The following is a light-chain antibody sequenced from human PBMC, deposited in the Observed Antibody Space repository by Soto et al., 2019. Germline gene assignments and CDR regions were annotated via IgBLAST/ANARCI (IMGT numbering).Light chain of an antibody. CDR1: QSISGW. V-gene: IGKV1-5*01. CDR2: DAS. CDR3: QQYNTYSRT. J-gene: IGKJ1*01. Sequence: DIQMTQSPSTLSASVGDRVTITCRASQSISGWLAWYQQKPGKAPILLIYDASRVESGVPSRFSGSGSRTEFTLTISSLQPDDFATYYCQQYNTYSRTFGQGTKVDIK.